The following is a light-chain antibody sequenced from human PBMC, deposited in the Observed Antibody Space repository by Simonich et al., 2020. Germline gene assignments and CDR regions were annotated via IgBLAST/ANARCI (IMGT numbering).Light chain of an antibody. V-gene: IGKV4-1*01. Sequence: DIVMTQYPDSLAVSLGERATINCKSTLSVLYSSNNKNYLSWYQQKPGQPPKLLIYWATTRESGIPDRVSGSGSGTDFTLTISSRQAEDVAVYYCQQYYSTPLTFGGGTKVEIK. CDR3: QQYYSTPLT. CDR1: LSVLYSSNNKNY. CDR2: WAT. J-gene: IGKJ4*01.